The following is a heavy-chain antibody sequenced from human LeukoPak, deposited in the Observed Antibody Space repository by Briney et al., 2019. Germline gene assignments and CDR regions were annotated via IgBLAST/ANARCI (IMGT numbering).Heavy chain of an antibody. D-gene: IGHD3-9*01. CDR1: GFTFSSYW. V-gene: IGHV3-7*01. Sequence: GGSLRLSCAASGFTFSSYWMSWVRQAPGKGLEWVANIKKDGSEKYYVDSVKGRFTISRDNAKTSLYLQMDSLRAEDTGVYYCARTQYFDWNHDAFDLWGQGTTVTVSS. CDR3: ARTQYFDWNHDAFDL. J-gene: IGHJ3*01. CDR2: IKKDGSEK.